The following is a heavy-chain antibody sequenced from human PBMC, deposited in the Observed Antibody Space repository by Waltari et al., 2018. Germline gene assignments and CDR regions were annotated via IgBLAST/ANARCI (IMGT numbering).Heavy chain of an antibody. CDR2: ISWDGGST. J-gene: IGHJ4*02. Sequence: EVQLVESGGVVVQPGGSLRLSCAASGFTFADYAMHWVRQAPGKGLEWVSLISWDGGSTYYADSVKGRFTISRDNSKNSLYLQMNSLRAEDTALYYCAKDWGGDGYLFDYWGQGTLVTVSS. CDR3: AKDWGGDGYLFDY. V-gene: IGHV3-43D*03. CDR1: GFTFADYA. D-gene: IGHD3-16*01.